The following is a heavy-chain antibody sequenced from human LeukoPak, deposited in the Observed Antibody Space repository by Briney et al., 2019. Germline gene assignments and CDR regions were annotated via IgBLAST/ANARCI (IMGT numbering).Heavy chain of an antibody. Sequence: PSETLSLTCAVYGGSFSGYYWSWIRQHPGKGLEWIGYIYYSGSTYYNPSLKSRVTISVDTSKNQFSLKLSSVTAADTAVYYCAGYCTNGVCYNYGMDVWGQGTTVTVSS. CDR3: AGYCTNGVCYNYGMDV. V-gene: IGHV4-31*11. J-gene: IGHJ6*02. CDR2: IYYSGST. D-gene: IGHD2-8*01. CDR1: GGSFSGYY.